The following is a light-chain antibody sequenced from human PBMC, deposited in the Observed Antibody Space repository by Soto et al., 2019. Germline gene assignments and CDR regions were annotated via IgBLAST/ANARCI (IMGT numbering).Light chain of an antibody. CDR3: QQYNNWPPPT. Sequence: EVVMTQSPATLSVSPGERATLSCRASQSVGSKLAWYQQKPGQAPRLLIFDAFTRATGIPARFSGSGSGTEFTLFISGLQSEDFAVYYCQQYNNWPPPTFGGGTKVEI. CDR1: QSVGSK. CDR2: DAF. J-gene: IGKJ4*01. V-gene: IGKV3-15*01.